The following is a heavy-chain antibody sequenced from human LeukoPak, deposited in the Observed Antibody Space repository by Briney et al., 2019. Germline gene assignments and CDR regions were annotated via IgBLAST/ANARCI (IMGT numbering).Heavy chain of an antibody. D-gene: IGHD3-22*01. V-gene: IGHV3-74*01. CDR2: ISSDGSST. CDR1: GFTFSSYW. CDR3: AGSSGPNWFDP. J-gene: IGHJ5*02. Sequence: GGSLRLSCAASGFTFSSYWMHWVRRTPGKGLVWVSRISSDGSSTHYADSARGRFAISRDNAENTLYLQMNSPRADDTAVYYCAGSSGPNWFDPWGQGTLVTVSS.